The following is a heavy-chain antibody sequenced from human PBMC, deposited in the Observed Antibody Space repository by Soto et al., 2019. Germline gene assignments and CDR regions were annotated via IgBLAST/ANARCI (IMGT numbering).Heavy chain of an antibody. V-gene: IGHV4-30-4*01. CDR3: ARGVTVFGLVSRFWFDP. CDR2: IYNSGIT. Sequence: PSETLSLTCNVSGGSISSGDYSWSWVRQSPGKGLEWIGHIYNSGITYYNPSLKSRVVISIDTSRNQFSLRLNSLTAADSAVYFCARGVTVFGLVSRFWFDPWGQGTVVTAPQ. D-gene: IGHD3-3*01. CDR1: GGSISSGDYS. J-gene: IGHJ5*02.